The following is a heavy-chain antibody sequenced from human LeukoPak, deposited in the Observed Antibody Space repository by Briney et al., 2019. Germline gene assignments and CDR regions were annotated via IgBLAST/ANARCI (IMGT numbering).Heavy chain of an antibody. J-gene: IGHJ4*02. CDR1: GGSISSYY. CDR2: IYYSGST. CDR3: ARAALTMGATKFDY. V-gene: IGHV4-59*01. Sequence: SETLSLTCTVSGGSISSYYWSWIRQPPGKGLEWIGYIYYSGSTNYNPSLKSRVTISLDAPKNQFSLKLSSVTAADTALYYCARAALTMGATKFDYWGQGTLVTVSS. D-gene: IGHD1-26*01.